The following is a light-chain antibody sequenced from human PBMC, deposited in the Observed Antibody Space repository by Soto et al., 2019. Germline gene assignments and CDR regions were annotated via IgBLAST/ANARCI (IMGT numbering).Light chain of an antibody. Sequence: QSALTQPASVSGSPGQSITISCTGTSSDVGGYNYVSWYQHHPGKAPKLMIYDVSDRPSGVSNRFSGSKSGNTASLSISGLQAEDEAVYYCSSYRSSSTPYVFGTGTKVTVL. CDR3: SSYRSSSTPYV. CDR2: DVS. J-gene: IGLJ1*01. CDR1: SSDVGGYNY. V-gene: IGLV2-14*03.